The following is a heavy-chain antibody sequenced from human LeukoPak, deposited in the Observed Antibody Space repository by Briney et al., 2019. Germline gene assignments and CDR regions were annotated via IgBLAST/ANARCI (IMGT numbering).Heavy chain of an antibody. J-gene: IGHJ4*02. V-gene: IGHV1-8*03. CDR2: MNPYRGDR. CDR1: GYTFTTYH. CDR3: ARTTSLTASGYDY. Sequence: ASVTVSCTTSGYTFTTYHINWVRQAPGQGLEWLGWMNPYRGDRGYAQKFQGRLSITSDTSISTAYMELSSLRSDDTAVYFCARTTSLTASGYDYWGQGTLVTVSS. D-gene: IGHD4-17*01.